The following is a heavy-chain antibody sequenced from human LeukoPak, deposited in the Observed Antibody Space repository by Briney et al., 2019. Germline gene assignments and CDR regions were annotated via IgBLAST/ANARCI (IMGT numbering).Heavy chain of an antibody. J-gene: IGHJ4*02. CDR1: GGSLSNFY. CDR2: ISYGGGT. Sequence: PSGTLSLTCVVSGGSLSNFYWSWVRQPPGKGLEWLGYISYGGGTTYNTTLKRRLSMSIDTSKNQFSLRLNSVTAADTALYYCASVGDTSGYFYYFDSWGQGTLVTVSS. D-gene: IGHD3-22*01. CDR3: ASVGDTSGYFYYFDS. V-gene: IGHV4-59*08.